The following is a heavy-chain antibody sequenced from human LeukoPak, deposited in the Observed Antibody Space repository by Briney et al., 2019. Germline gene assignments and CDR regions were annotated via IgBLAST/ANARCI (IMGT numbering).Heavy chain of an antibody. CDR1: GGSFSGYY. Sequence: SETLSLTCAVYGGSFSGYYWSWIRQPPGKGLEWIGEINHSGSTNYNPSLKSRVTISVDTSKNQFSLKLSSVTAADTAVYYCARDNTAMVAYYYYYYMDVWGKGTTVTISS. V-gene: IGHV4-34*01. D-gene: IGHD5-18*01. CDR2: INHSGST. CDR3: ARDNTAMVAYYYYYYMDV. J-gene: IGHJ6*03.